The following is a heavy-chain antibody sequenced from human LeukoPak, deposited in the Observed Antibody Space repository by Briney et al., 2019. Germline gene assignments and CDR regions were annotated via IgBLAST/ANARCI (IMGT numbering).Heavy chain of an antibody. CDR1: GGSFSGYY. J-gene: IGHJ4*02. Sequence: PSETLSLTCAVYGGSFSGYYWSWIRQPPGKGLEWIGEINHSGSTNYNPSLKSRVTISVDTSKNQFSLKLSSVTAADTAVYYCARHHYYDSSGLIDYWGQGTLVTVSS. V-gene: IGHV4-34*01. D-gene: IGHD3-22*01. CDR2: INHSGST. CDR3: ARHHYYDSSGLIDY.